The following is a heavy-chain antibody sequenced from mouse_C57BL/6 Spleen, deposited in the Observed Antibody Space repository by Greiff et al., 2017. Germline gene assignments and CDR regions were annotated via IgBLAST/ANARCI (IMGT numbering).Heavy chain of an antibody. V-gene: IGHV3-6*01. CDR1: GYSITSGYY. CDR3: ARIDYYFDY. J-gene: IGHJ2*01. Sequence: EVKVEESGPGLVKPSQSLSLTCSVTGYSITSGYYWNWIRQFPGNKLEWMGYISYDGSNNYNPSLKNRISITRDTSKNQFFLKLNSVTTEDTATYYCARIDYYFDYWGQGTTLTVSS. CDR2: ISYDGSN.